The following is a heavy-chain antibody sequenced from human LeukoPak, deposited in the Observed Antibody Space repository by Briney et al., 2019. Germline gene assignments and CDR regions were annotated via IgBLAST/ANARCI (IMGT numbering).Heavy chain of an antibody. CDR1: GFTFDDYG. Sequence: PGGSLRLSCAASGFTFDDYGMSWVRQAPGKGLEWVSGINWNGGSTGYADSVKGRFTISRDNSKNTLYLQMNSLRAEDTAVYYCAKGYSSSWYGGYYYMDVWGKGTTVTVSS. CDR3: AKGYSSSWYGGYYYMDV. CDR2: INWNGGST. V-gene: IGHV3-20*04. D-gene: IGHD6-13*01. J-gene: IGHJ6*03.